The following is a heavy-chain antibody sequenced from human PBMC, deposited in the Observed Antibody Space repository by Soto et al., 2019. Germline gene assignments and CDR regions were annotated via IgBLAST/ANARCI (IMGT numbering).Heavy chain of an antibody. CDR1: GGSISSYY. CDR3: ARRGTTYYYDNSGYSNLYYFDY. CDR2: IYYSGST. J-gene: IGHJ4*02. Sequence: SETLSLTCTVSGGSISSYYWSWIRQPPGKGLEWIGYIYYSGSTNYNPSLKSRVTISVDTPKNQFSLKLSSVTAADTAVYYCARRGTTYYYDNSGYSNLYYFDYWGQGAXVTVSS. D-gene: IGHD3-22*01. V-gene: IGHV4-59*08.